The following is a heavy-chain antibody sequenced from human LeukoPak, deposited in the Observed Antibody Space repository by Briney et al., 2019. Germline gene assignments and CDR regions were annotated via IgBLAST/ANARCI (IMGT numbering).Heavy chain of an antibody. Sequence: GASVKVSCKASGYTFTRYYIHWVRQAPGQGLEWMGIIYPSGGITSHAQKFQGRVTTTWDTSTSTVYMELSSLRSEDTAVYYCARDLIVGATYFYYSALDVWGQGTTVTVSS. J-gene: IGHJ6*02. D-gene: IGHD1-26*01. CDR3: ARDLIVGATYFYYSALDV. V-gene: IGHV1-46*01. CDR1: GYTFTRYY. CDR2: IYPSGGIT.